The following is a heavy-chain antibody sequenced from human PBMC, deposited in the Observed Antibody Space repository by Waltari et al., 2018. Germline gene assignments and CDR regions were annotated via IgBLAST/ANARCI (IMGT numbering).Heavy chain of an antibody. D-gene: IGHD6-25*01. J-gene: IGHJ4*02. V-gene: IGHV3-23*01. CDR3: ANRGRGAVAAYFFDY. CDR2: ISTTGTTT. CDR1: GFTFGSYA. Sequence: EVQLLESGGGLAQPGGSLRLSCAASGFTFGSYAMSWVRPAPGRGLAVVSTISTTGTTTYYADPLNGLFTIARDNTKNTLYLQMNSLRADETAVYYCANRGRGAVAAYFFDYWGQGTLVTVSS.